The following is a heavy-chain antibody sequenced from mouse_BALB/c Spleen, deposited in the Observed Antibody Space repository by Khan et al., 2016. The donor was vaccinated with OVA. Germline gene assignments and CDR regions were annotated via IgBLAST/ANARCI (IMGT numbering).Heavy chain of an antibody. D-gene: IGHD1-1*01. CDR2: ISYSGRT. J-gene: IGHJ2*01. CDR3: ASSVTITTVVATDFDY. Sequence: EVQLQESGPGLVKPSQSLSLTCTVTGYSITSDYAWNWIRQFPGNKLEWMGYISYSGRTSYNPSLKSRIPITRDTSKNLFFLQLNSVTPEDTATYYCASSVTITTVVATDFDYWGQGTTLTVSS. V-gene: IGHV3-2*02. CDR1: GYSITSDYA.